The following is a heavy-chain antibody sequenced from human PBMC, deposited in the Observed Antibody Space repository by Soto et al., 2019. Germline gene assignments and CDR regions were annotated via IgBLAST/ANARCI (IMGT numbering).Heavy chain of an antibody. CDR1: GYTFTSYG. CDR2: ISAYNGNT. CDR3: ARVLRRVDS. V-gene: IGHV1-18*01. Sequence: QVQLVQSGAEVKKPGASVKVSCKASGYTFTSYGISWVRQAPGQGLEWMGWISAYNGNTNYAQKLQGRVTMTTDTPTGTAYLGRGALRPDTPPGNSGARVLRRVDSWGQETRVTVS. J-gene: IGHJ4*02.